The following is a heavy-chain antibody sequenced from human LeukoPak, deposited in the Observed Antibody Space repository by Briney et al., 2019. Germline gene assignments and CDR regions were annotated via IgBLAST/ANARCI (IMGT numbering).Heavy chain of an antibody. J-gene: IGHJ4*02. D-gene: IGHD3-10*01. CDR2: IKHKRDGETT. CDR1: GFSFSDDW. CDR3: TTVTMVRDYDY. Sequence: PGGSLRLSCTASGFSFSDDWMSWVRQAPGKGLEWVGRIKHKRDGETTDYAAPVKGRFTISRDDSKNVLYLEMNSLKIEDTAVYYCTTVTMVRDYDYWGQGTLVTVSS. V-gene: IGHV3-15*01.